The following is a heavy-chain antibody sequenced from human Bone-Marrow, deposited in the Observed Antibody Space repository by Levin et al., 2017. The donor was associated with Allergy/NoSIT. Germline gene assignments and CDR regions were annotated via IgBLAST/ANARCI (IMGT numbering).Heavy chain of an antibody. CDR3: ARNLVESQDYVNYGLEDTGLSENYFYGLDV. CDR1: GFTLTHFS. J-gene: IGHJ6*02. D-gene: IGHD4-11*01. Sequence: GESLKISCTASGFTLTHFSVHWVRQAPGKGLEWVALISYVGGNTFFADSVKGRFTLSRDNSKNTLYLQMNSLRAEDTAVYYCARNLVESQDYVNYGLEDTGLSENYFYGLDVWGHGTTVTVSS. CDR2: ISYVGGNT. V-gene: IGHV3-30-3*01.